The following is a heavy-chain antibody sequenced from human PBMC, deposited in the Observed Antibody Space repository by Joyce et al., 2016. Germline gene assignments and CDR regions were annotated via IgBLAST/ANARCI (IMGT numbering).Heavy chain of an antibody. D-gene: IGHD5-18*01. Sequence: QLVQSGAEVREPGSSVKVSCKASGGIDSNSAISGVRQAPGQGLEWMGRINPIFHTPDYPQKFQGRVTITADESTSTAYLILTSLTFEDTAVYFCAKGPGFTYGYTPGRYYGMDVWGLGTTVTVSS. J-gene: IGHJ6*02. CDR2: INPIFHTP. CDR1: GGIDSNSA. V-gene: IGHV1-69*18. CDR3: AKGPGFTYGYTPGRYYGMDV.